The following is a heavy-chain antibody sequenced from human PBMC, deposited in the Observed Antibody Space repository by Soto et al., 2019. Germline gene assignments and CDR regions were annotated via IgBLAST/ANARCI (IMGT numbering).Heavy chain of an antibody. V-gene: IGHV3-30*18. CDR3: AKDLQAYGDYNYYYYGMDV. J-gene: IGHJ6*02. Sequence: QVQLVESGGGVVQPGGSLRLSCTASGFTFTTFGIHWVRQAPGKGLEWVALISYDGHNKYYSDSVKGRFTISRHNYKNTLSLQMNSLRAEDTAVYYCAKDLQAYGDYNYYYYGMDVWGQGTTVSVSS. CDR1: GFTFTTFG. CDR2: ISYDGHNK. D-gene: IGHD4-17*01.